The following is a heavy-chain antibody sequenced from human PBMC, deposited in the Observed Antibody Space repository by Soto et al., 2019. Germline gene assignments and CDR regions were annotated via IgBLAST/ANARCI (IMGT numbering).Heavy chain of an antibody. CDR2: ISGSGGST. D-gene: IGHD3-22*01. CDR1: GFTFSSYA. V-gene: IGHV3-23*01. J-gene: IGHJ4*02. Sequence: EVQLLESGGGLVQPGGSLRLSCAASGFTFSSYAMSWVRQAPGKGLEWVSAISGSGGSTYYADSVKGRFTISRDNSKNTLYLQMNSLRAEDTAVYYCAKGHYDSSGYYPYYFDYWGQGTLVTVSS. CDR3: AKGHYDSSGYYPYYFDY.